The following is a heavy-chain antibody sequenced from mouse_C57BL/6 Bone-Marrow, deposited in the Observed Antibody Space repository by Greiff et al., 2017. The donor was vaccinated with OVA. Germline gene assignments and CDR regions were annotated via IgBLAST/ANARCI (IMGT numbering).Heavy chain of an antibody. D-gene: IGHD3-2*02. CDR2: IDPENGDT. CDR1: GFNFKDDY. Sequence: VQLKQSGAELVRPGASVKMSCTASGFNFKDDYMNWVKQRPEQGLEWIGWIDPENGDTEYASKFKGKATITADTSSNTAYLQLSSLTSEDTAVYYCTVSRQGWFAYWGQGTLVTVSA. J-gene: IGHJ3*01. CDR3: TVSRQGWFAY. V-gene: IGHV14-4*01.